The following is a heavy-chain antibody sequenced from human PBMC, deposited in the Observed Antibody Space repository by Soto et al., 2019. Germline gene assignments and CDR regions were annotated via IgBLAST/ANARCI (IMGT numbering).Heavy chain of an antibody. Sequence: QVQLVESGGGVVQPGRSLRLSCAASGFTFNIYRMHWVRQAPGKGLEWVAVMSYDGSDEYYADSVKGRFTISRDNSKNTLYLQMNSLRAEDSAVYFCARERAVAGTGWFDPWGQGTLVTVSS. CDR3: ARERAVAGTGWFDP. CDR2: MSYDGSDE. V-gene: IGHV3-30-3*01. J-gene: IGHJ5*02. D-gene: IGHD6-19*01. CDR1: GFTFNIYR.